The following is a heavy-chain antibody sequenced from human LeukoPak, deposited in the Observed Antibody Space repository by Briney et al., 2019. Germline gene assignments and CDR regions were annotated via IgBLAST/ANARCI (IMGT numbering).Heavy chain of an antibody. CDR3: AKDLKGRVSAAGIGW. V-gene: IGHV3-23*01. Sequence: RPGGSLRLSCAASGFTFSSYGMSWVRQAPGKGLEWVSAISGSGGSTYYADSVKGRFTISRDNSKNTLYLQMNSLRAEDTAVYYCAKDLKGRVSAAGIGWWGQGTLVTVSS. J-gene: IGHJ4*02. CDR1: GFTFSSYG. CDR2: ISGSGGST. D-gene: IGHD6-13*01.